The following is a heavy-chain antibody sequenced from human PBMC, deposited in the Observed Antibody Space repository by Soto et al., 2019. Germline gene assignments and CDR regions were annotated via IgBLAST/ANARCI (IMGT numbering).Heavy chain of an antibody. CDR3: ARADEFSDRFDY. D-gene: IGHD2-21*02. CDR1: GGSISSGDFY. V-gene: IGHV4-30-4*01. Sequence: SETLSLTCTVSGGSISSGDFYWSWLRQPPGKGLELIGNIYYSGSTYYNPSLRSRAIMSVDTSQNQFSLKLSSLTAADTAVYFCARADEFSDRFDYWGQGALVTVSS. J-gene: IGHJ4*02. CDR2: IYYSGST.